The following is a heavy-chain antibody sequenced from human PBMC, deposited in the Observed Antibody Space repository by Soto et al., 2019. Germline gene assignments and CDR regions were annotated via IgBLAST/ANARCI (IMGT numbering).Heavy chain of an antibody. D-gene: IGHD6-19*01. Sequence: EVQLLESGGGLVQPGGSLRLSCAASGFTFSSYAMSWVRQAPGKGLEWVSAISGSGGSTYYADSVKGRFTISRDNSKNTLYLQMNGLRAEDTAVYYCAKDGSGAVAVGWFDPWGQGTLVTVSS. CDR3: AKDGSGAVAVGWFDP. CDR1: GFTFSSYA. V-gene: IGHV3-23*01. CDR2: ISGSGGST. J-gene: IGHJ5*02.